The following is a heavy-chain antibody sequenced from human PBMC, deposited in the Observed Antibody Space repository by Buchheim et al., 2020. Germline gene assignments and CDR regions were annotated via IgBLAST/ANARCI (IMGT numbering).Heavy chain of an antibody. Sequence: QVQLVQSGAEVKKPGASVKVSCKASGYTFTAYYMHWVRQAPGQGLEWMGWINPNSGDTNYAQKFQGWVTMTRDTSISTAYMELSRLTSDDTAMYYCATAGVAAAGHEVWFDFWGQGTL. D-gene: IGHD6-13*01. V-gene: IGHV1-2*04. CDR2: INPNSGDT. J-gene: IGHJ4*02. CDR1: GYTFTAYY. CDR3: ATAGVAAAGHEVWFDF.